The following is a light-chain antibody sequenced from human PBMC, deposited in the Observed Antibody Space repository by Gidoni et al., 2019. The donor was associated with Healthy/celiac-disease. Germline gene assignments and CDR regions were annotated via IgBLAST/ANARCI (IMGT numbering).Light chain of an antibody. Sequence: IQLTPSPSFLSASVGDRVTITCRASQGISSYLAWYQQKPGKAPKLLIYAASTLQVGVPSRFSGSGSGTEFTLKISSLQPEDFATYYCKQLSSSPLTFGPGTKVDIK. J-gene: IGKJ3*01. V-gene: IGKV1-9*01. CDR1: QGISSY. CDR3: KQLSSSPLT. CDR2: AAS.